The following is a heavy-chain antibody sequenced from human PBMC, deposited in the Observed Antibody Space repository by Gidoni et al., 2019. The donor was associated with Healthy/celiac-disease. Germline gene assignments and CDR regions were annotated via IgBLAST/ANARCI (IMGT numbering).Heavy chain of an antibody. CDR2: RSYEGSNK. J-gene: IGHJ4*02. Sequence: QAPLVESGGCVVQPGRFLSLSCAASGFTFSRYAMHWVRQAPGKGLERGAVRSYEGSNKYYADSVKGRFTISRDNSKNTLYLQMNSRRAEDTAVYYCARGSGSYMSAFDYWGQGTLVTVSS. CDR1: GFTFSRYA. V-gene: IGHV3-30-3*01. CDR3: ARGSGSYMSAFDY. D-gene: IGHD1-26*01.